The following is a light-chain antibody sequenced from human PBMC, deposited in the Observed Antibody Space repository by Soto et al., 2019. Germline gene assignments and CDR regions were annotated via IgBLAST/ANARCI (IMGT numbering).Light chain of an antibody. CDR2: GAS. CDR1: QSVLTN. J-gene: IGKJ4*01. Sequence: EIVVTQSPAILSVSPRERVTLSCRASQSVLTNLAWYQQKLGQAPRLLIYGASTRATGVPARFSGSGSGTEFILTISSXQSEDFAVYYCQHYNNWLATFGGGTKVDIK. CDR3: QHYNNWLAT. V-gene: IGKV3-15*01.